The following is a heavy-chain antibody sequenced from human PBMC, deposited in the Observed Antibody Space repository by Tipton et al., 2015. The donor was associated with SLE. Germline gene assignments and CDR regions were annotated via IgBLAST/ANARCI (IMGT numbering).Heavy chain of an antibody. CDR3: AKPRIAAAGTGGYFQH. D-gene: IGHD6-13*01. J-gene: IGHJ1*01. V-gene: IGHV3-11*05. Sequence: QLVQSGGGLVKPGGSLRLSCAASGFTFSDYYMSWIRQAPGKGLEWVSYISSSSSYTNYADSVKGRFTISRDNAKNSLYLQMNSLRAEDTAVYYCAKPRIAAAGTGGYFQHWGQGTLVTVSS. CDR2: ISSSSSYT. CDR1: GFTFSDYY.